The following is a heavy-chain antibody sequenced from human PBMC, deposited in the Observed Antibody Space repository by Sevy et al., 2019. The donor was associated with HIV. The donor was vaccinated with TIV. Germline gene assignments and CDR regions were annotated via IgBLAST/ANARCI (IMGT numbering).Heavy chain of an antibody. V-gene: IGHV3-30*02. J-gene: IGHJ3*02. Sequence: GGSLRLSCAASGFTFSNHAMHWVRHAPGKGLEWVAFIRYDGSNEYYADSVKGRFTISRDNSKNTLYLQMNSLRPEDTAVYYCAKDRKVLLVVYAIPFDVFDIWGQGTMVTVSS. CDR1: GFTFSNHA. CDR3: AKDRKVLLVVYAIPFDVFDI. D-gene: IGHD2-8*02. CDR2: IRYDGSNE.